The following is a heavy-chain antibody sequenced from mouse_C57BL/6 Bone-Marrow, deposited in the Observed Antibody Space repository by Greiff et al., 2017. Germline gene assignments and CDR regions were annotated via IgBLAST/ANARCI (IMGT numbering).Heavy chain of an antibody. CDR3: ARDPVTTYYLDY. Sequence: EVHLVESGGGLVKPGGSLKLSCAASGFTFSSYAMSWVRQTPGKRLEWVATISDGGSYTYYPDNVKGRFTISRDNTKNNLYLQMSHLKSEDTAMYYCARDPVTTYYLDYWGQGTTLTVSS. D-gene: IGHD2-3*01. V-gene: IGHV5-4*01. CDR1: GFTFSSYA. J-gene: IGHJ2*01. CDR2: ISDGGSYT.